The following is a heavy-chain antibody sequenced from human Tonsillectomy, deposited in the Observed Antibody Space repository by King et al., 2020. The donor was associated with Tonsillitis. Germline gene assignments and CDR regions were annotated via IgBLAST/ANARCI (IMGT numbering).Heavy chain of an antibody. CDR3: ARGGYCSGGIGYWYLDL. D-gene: IGHD2-15*01. J-gene: IGHJ2*01. Sequence: QLQESGPGLVRPSETLSVSCTVSGGSISSYYWSWIRQPPGKGLEWIGYVYYSGSTNYSPSLQSRVTISVDTSKNQFSLKLSSVTAADTAVYYCARGGYCSGGIGYWYLDLWGRGTLVTVSS. V-gene: IGHV4-59*01. CDR2: VYYSGST. CDR1: GGSISSYY.